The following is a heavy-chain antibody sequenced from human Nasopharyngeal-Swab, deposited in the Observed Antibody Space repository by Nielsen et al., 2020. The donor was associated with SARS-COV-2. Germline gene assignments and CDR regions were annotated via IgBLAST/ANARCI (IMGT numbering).Heavy chain of an antibody. CDR3: ARDLSYYDSVGAFDI. V-gene: IGHV3-30-3*01. J-gene: IGHJ3*02. Sequence: VRQAPGKGLEWVAVISYDGSNKYYAGSVKGRFTISRDNSKNTLYLQMNSLRAEDTAVYYCARDLSYYDSVGAFDIWGQGTMVTVSS. CDR2: ISYDGSNK. D-gene: IGHD3-22*01.